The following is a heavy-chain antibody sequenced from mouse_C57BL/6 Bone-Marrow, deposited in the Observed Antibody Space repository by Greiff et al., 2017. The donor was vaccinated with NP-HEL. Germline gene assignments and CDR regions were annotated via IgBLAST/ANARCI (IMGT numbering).Heavy chain of an antibody. CDR3: ARYTTVVYPGFAY. CDR2: INPSSGYT. Sequence: QVPLHQSGAALARPGASVKMSCKASGYTFTSYTMHWVKQRPGQGLEWIGYINPSSGYTKYNQKFKDKATLTADKSSSTAYMQLSSMTSEDSAVYYCARYTTVVYPGFAYWGNGTLVTVSA. D-gene: IGHD1-1*01. V-gene: IGHV1-4*01. J-gene: IGHJ3*01. CDR1: GYTFTSYT.